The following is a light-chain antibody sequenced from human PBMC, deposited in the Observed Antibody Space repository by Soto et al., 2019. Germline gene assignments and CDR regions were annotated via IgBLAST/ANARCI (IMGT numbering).Light chain of an antibody. CDR3: QQYYSTAFIT. CDR1: QSVLYSSNNKNY. CDR2: WAS. Sequence: DIVMTQSPDSLAVSLGERATINCKSSQSVLYSSNNKNYLAWYQQKPGQPPKLLIYWASIRESGVPDRFSGSGSGTDFTLTISSLQAEDVAVYYCQQYYSTAFITSGPGTKVDIK. V-gene: IGKV4-1*01. J-gene: IGKJ3*01.